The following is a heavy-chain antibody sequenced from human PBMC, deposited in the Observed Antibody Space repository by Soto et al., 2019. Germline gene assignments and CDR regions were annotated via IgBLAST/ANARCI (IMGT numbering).Heavy chain of an antibody. CDR1: GFTFSSYA. J-gene: IGHJ4*02. V-gene: IGHV3-30-3*01. D-gene: IGHD4-17*01. CDR2: ISYDGSNK. CDR3: ARTYGDSTGAYYFDY. Sequence: QVQLVESGGGVVQPGRSLRLSCAASGFTFSSYAMHWVRQAPGKGLEWVAVISYDGSNKYYADSMKGRFTISRDNSKNTLYLQMNSLRAEDTAVYYCARTYGDSTGAYYFDYWGQGTLVTVSS.